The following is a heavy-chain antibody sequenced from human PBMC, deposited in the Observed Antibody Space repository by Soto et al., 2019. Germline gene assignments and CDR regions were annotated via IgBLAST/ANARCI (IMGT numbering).Heavy chain of an antibody. Sequence: SETLSLTCTVSGCSISSYYWSWIRQPPGKGLEWIGYIYYSGSTNYNPSLKSRVTISVDTSKNQFSLKLSSVTAADTAVYYCARERGSGSYQNPIYYYGMDVWGQGTTVTVS. V-gene: IGHV4-59*01. CDR2: IYYSGST. CDR1: GCSISSYY. J-gene: IGHJ6*02. D-gene: IGHD3-10*01. CDR3: ARERGSGSYQNPIYYYGMDV.